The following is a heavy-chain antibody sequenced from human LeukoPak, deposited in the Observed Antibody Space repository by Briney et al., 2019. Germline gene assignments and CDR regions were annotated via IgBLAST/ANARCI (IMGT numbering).Heavy chain of an antibody. J-gene: IGHJ4*02. CDR1: GFAFSSYA. V-gene: IGHV3-23*01. D-gene: IGHD5-18*01. CDR2: ISGSGGST. Sequence: GGSLRLSCAASGFAFSSYAMSWVRQAPGKGLEWVSAISGSGGSTYYADSVKGRFTISRDNSKNTLYLQMNSLRAEDTAVYYCANDMDTAMVHDSLFDYWGQGTLVTVSS. CDR3: ANDMDTAMVHDSLFDY.